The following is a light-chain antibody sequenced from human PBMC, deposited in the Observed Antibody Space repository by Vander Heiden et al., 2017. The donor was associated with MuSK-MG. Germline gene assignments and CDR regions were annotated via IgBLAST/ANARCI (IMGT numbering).Light chain of an antibody. V-gene: IGLV2-14*03. Sequence: QSALIQPASVSGSPGQSITIPCTGTDSDVGGYTYVAWYQQHPGKAPKLSIYDVSDRPSGISNRFSGSKSGNTASLTISGLQAEDEADYYCSSYTRSSTYVFGTGTKVTVL. J-gene: IGLJ1*01. CDR1: DSDVGGYTY. CDR3: SSYTRSSTYV. CDR2: DVS.